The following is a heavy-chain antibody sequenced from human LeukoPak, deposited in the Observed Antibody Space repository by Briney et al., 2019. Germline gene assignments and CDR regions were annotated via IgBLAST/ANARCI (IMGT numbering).Heavy chain of an antibody. V-gene: IGHV3-53*01. D-gene: IGHD6-13*01. Sequence: GGSLRLSCAVSGFTVSSNYMGWVRQAPGKGLEWVTGIYRDGSTYYADSVKGRFTISRDNSKNILYLQMNSLRVEDTALYYCVKDISAAFRPRSFDSWGXXTLVTVSS. CDR1: GFTVSSNY. CDR2: IYRDGST. CDR3: VKDISAAFRPRSFDS. J-gene: IGHJ4*01.